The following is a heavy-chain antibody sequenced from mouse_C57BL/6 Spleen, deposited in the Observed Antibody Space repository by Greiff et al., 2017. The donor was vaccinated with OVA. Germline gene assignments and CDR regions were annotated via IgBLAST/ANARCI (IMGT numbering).Heavy chain of an antibody. J-gene: IGHJ1*03. CDR1: GFTFSDFY. Sequence: EVKVVESGGGLVQSGRSLRLSCATSGFTFSDFYMEWVRQAPGKGLEWIAASRNKANDYTTEYSASVKGRFIVSRDTSQSILYLQMNALRAEDTAIYYCARDAVKTGTRDYWYFDVWGTGTTVTVSS. CDR3: ARDAVKTGTRDYWYFDV. V-gene: IGHV7-1*01. D-gene: IGHD4-1*01. CDR2: SRNKANDYTT.